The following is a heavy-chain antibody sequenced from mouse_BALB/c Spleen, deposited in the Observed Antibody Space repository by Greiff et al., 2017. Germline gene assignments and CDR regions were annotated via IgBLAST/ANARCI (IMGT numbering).Heavy chain of an antibody. D-gene: IGHD2-4*01. Sequence: VKLMESGPDLVAPSQSLSITCTVSGFSLTSYGVHWVRQPPGKGLEWLVVIWSDGSTTYNSALKSRLSISKDNSKSQVFLKMNSLQTDDTAMYYCARHYDYYYAMDYWGQGTSVTVSS. J-gene: IGHJ4*01. V-gene: IGHV2-6-2*01. CDR2: IWSDGST. CDR3: ARHYDYYYAMDY. CDR1: GFSLTSYG.